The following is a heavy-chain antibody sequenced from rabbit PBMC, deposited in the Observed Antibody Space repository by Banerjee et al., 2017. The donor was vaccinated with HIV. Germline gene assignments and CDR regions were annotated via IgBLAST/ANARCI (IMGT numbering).Heavy chain of an antibody. D-gene: IGHD8-1*01. J-gene: IGHJ4*01. V-gene: IGHV1S40*01. CDR2: INAVTGKA. CDR3: ARNGAGSNYAFNF. CDR1: GFSFSSGYD. Sequence: QSLEESGGGLVKPGASLTLTCKASGFSFSSGYDMCWVRQAPGKGLEWIGCINAVTGKAVYASWAKGRFTFSKTSSTTVTLQMTSLTAADTATYFCARNGAGSNYAFNFWGPGPSSPS.